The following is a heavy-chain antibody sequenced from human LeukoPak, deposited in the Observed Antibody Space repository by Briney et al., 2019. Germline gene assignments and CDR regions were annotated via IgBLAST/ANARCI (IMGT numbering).Heavy chain of an antibody. CDR1: GFTFSNYW. D-gene: IGHD3-16*01. CDR2: INGDGSST. CDR3: VRDWFGIAS. J-gene: IGHJ5*02. V-gene: IGHV3-74*01. Sequence: GGSLRLSCAASGFTFSNYWMHWVRQAPGKGLVWVSRINGDGSSTNYADSVKGRFTISRDNAKNTVTLQTTSLRAEDTAVYYCVRDWFGIASWGQGTLVTVSS.